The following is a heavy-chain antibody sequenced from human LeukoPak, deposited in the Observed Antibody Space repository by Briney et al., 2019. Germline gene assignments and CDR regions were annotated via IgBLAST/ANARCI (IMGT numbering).Heavy chain of an antibody. D-gene: IGHD3-10*01. CDR2: ISYDGSNK. V-gene: IGHV3-30-3*01. J-gene: IGHJ4*02. CDR1: GFTFSSYA. Sequence: GGSLRLSCAASGFTFSSYAMHWVRQAPGKGLEWVAVISYDGSNKYYADSVKGRFTISRDNSKNTLYLQMNSLRAEDTAVYYCARDQQGLLLWFGESRDYGFDYWGQGTLVTVSS. CDR3: ARDQQGLLLWFGESRDYGFDY.